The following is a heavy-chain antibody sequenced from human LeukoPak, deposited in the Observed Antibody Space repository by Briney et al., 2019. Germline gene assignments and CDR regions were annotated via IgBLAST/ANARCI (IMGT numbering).Heavy chain of an antibody. D-gene: IGHD3-22*01. CDR3: ARVGGESSGYTDY. Sequence: SETLSLTCAVYGGSFSGYYWSWIRQPPGKGLEWIGEINHSGSTNYNPSLKSRVTISVDTSKNQFSLKLSSVTAADTAVYYCARVGGESSGYTDYWGQGTLVTVSS. J-gene: IGHJ4*02. CDR1: GGSFSGYY. V-gene: IGHV4-34*01. CDR2: INHSGST.